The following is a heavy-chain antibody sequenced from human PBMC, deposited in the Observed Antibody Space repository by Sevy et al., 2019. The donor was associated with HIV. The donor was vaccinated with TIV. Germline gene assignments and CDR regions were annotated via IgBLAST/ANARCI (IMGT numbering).Heavy chain of an antibody. D-gene: IGHD2-2*01. Sequence: ASVKVSCKASGGTFSSYAISWVRQAPGQGLEWMGGIIPIFGTANYAQKFQGRVTFTADKSTSTAYMELSSLRSEDTAMYYCARLESRSVWGSTSSSFDPWGPGTLVTVSS. J-gene: IGHJ5*02. CDR1: GGTFSSYA. CDR3: ARLESRSVWGSTSSSFDP. CDR2: IIPIFGTA. V-gene: IGHV1-69*06.